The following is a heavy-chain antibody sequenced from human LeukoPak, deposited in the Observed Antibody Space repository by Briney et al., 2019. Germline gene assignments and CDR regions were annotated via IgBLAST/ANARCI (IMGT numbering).Heavy chain of an antibody. J-gene: IGHJ4*02. CDR1: GFTVSSNY. CDR3: ARGPAHSSSWYGGSVYYFDY. Sequence: PGGSLRLSCAASGFTVSSNYMSWVRQAPGKGLEWVSVIYSGGSTYYADSVKGRFTISRDNSKNTLYLQMNSLRAEDTAVYYCARGPAHSSSWYGGSVYYFDYWGQGTLVTVS. CDR2: IYSGGST. D-gene: IGHD6-13*01. V-gene: IGHV3-66*01.